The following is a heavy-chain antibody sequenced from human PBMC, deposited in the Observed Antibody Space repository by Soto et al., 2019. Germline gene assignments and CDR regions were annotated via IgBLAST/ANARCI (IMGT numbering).Heavy chain of an antibody. CDR2: MNPNSGNT. CDR1: GYTFTSYD. J-gene: IGHJ4*02. Sequence: QVQLVQSGAEMKKPGASVKVSCKASGYTFTSYDINWVRQAAGQGLEWMGWMNPNSGNTGYAQQFQGRVTMTRNNSITTAYMELSSLRSDDTAVYFCARGRRFFVGNYWGQGTLVTVSS. D-gene: IGHD2-21*01. CDR3: ARGRRFFVGNY. V-gene: IGHV1-8*01.